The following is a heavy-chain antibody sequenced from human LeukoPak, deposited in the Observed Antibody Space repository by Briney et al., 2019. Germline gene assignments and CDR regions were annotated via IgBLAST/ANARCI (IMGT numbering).Heavy chain of an antibody. CDR3: ARGSPLMAGIYNFDY. CDR2: IYYNGYT. CDR1: GDSVSSVY. Sequence: SETLSLTXNVSGDSVSSVYWSWIRQPPGKGLEWIGYIYYNGYTDYNPSLKSRVTISVDTSKNQFSLKLSSVTAADTAVYYCARGSPLMAGIYNFDYWGQGRLVTVSS. D-gene: IGHD6-19*01. V-gene: IGHV4-59*02. J-gene: IGHJ4*02.